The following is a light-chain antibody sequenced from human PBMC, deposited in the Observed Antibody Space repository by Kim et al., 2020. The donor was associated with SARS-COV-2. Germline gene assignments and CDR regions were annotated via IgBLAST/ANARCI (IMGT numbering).Light chain of an antibody. Sequence: EIVLTQTPATLSLSPGERATLSCWASQSVSGYLAWYQQKPGQAPRLLIYDATNRAAGIPSRFSGSESRTEFTLSISSLEPEDAAVYYCQQRGGWPLTFGGGTKVDIK. CDR1: QSVSGY. CDR3: QQRGGWPLT. V-gene: IGKV3-11*01. J-gene: IGKJ4*01. CDR2: DAT.